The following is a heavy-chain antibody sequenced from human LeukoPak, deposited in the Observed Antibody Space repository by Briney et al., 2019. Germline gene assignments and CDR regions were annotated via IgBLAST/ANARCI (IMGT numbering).Heavy chain of an antibody. J-gene: IGHJ5*02. Sequence: PGGSLRLSCAASGFTFSSYWMSWVRQAPGKGLEWVANIKQDGSEKYYVDSVKGRFTISRDNAENSLYLQMSSLRAEDTAVYYCVGITIFWGFDPWGQGTLVTVSS. CDR1: GFTFSSYW. CDR2: IKQDGSEK. V-gene: IGHV3-7*01. D-gene: IGHD3-9*01. CDR3: VGITIFWGFDP.